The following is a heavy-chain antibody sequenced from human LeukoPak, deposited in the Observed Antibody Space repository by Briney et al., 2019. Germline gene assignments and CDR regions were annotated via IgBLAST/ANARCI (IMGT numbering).Heavy chain of an antibody. CDR1: GGSISSYY. Sequence: SETLSLTCTVSGGSISSYYWSWTRQPPGKGLEWIGYIYYSGSTNYNPSLRSRVTISVDTSKNQFSLKLSSVTAADTAVYYCASSITGTTSVYWGQGTLVTVSS. D-gene: IGHD1-20*01. CDR3: ASSITGTTSVY. J-gene: IGHJ4*02. CDR2: IYYSGST. V-gene: IGHV4-59*08.